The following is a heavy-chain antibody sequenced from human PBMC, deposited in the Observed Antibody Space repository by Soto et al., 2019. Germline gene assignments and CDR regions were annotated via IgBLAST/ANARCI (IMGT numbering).Heavy chain of an antibody. CDR1: GFSLSTTGVG. V-gene: IGHV2-5*01. Sequence: GSCPPLVNPTQTLTLTCTFSGFSLSTTGVGVGWIRQPPGKALEWLALIYWNDDKRYSPSLKSRLTITKDTSKDQVVLTMTNMDPVDTATYYCTHLYYDFWGGYYKANYYYGMDVWGLGNTVTVSS. D-gene: IGHD3-3*01. CDR3: THLYYDFWGGYYKANYYYGMDV. J-gene: IGHJ6*02. CDR2: IYWNDDK.